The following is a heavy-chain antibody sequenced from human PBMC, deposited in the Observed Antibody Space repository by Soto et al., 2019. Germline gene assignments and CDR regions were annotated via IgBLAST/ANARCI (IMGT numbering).Heavy chain of an antibody. J-gene: IGHJ5*02. CDR3: ARGPTTGTWSNFHWFDP. V-gene: IGHV4-34*01. CDR2: INHSGST. D-gene: IGHD1-1*01. Sequence: QVQLQQWGAGLLKPSETLSLTCAVYGGSFSGYYWSWIRQPPGKGLEWIGEINHSGSTNYNPSLKSRVTISVDTSKNQFSLKLSSVTAADTAVYYCARGPTTGTWSNFHWFDPWGQGTLVTVSS. CDR1: GGSFSGYY.